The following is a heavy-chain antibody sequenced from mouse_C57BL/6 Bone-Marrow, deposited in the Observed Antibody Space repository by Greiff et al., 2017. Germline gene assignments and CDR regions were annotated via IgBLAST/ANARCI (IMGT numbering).Heavy chain of an antibody. J-gene: IGHJ3*01. V-gene: IGHV1-81*01. CDR3: ARGLWLRRAFAY. CDR2: IYPRSGNT. D-gene: IGHD2-2*01. CDR1: GYTFTSYG. Sequence: QVQLKESGAELARPGASVKLSCKASGYTFTSYGISWVKQRTGQGLEWIGEIYPRSGNTYYNEKFKGKATLTVDKSSSTAYMQLKSLTSEDSAVYYCARGLWLRRAFAYWGQGTLVTVSA.